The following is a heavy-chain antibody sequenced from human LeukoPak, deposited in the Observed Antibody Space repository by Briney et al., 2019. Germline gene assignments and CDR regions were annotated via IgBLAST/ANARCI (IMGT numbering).Heavy chain of an antibody. D-gene: IGHD3-3*01. V-gene: IGHV3-23*01. CDR3: ARDFGVVITYYFDY. J-gene: IGHJ4*02. CDR1: GFTFSSYA. Sequence: PGGSLRLSCAASGFTFSSYAMSWVRQAPGKGLEWVSAISGSGGSTYYADSVKGRFTISRDNSKNTLYLQMNSLRAEDTAVYYCARDFGVVITYYFDYWGQGTLVTVSS. CDR2: ISGSGGST.